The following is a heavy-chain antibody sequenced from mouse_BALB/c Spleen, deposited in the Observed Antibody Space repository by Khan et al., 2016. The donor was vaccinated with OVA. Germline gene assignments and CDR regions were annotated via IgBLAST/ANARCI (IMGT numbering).Heavy chain of an antibody. J-gene: IGHJ1*01. V-gene: IGHV2-9*02. Sequence: QVQLKESGPGLVAPSQSLSITCTVAGSSLTSYGVHWVRQPPGKGLEWLGVIWAGGSTNYNSALMSRLSISKDNSKSQAVFIMNSLQTDDTAMYFCARAYGSNLWFFDVWGAGTTVTVSS. CDR1: GSSLTSYG. D-gene: IGHD1-1*01. CDR2: IWAGGST. CDR3: ARAYGSNLWFFDV.